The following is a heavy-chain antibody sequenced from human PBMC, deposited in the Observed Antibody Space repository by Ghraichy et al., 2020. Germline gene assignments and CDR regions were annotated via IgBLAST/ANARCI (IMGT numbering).Heavy chain of an antibody. V-gene: IGHV2-70*11. CDR3: ARINAYIAAAGSFDY. D-gene: IGHD6-13*01. CDR2: IDWDDDK. CDR1: GFSLSTSGMC. J-gene: IGHJ4*02. Sequence: SGPTLVKPTQTLTLTCTFSGFSLSTSGMCVSWIRQPPGKALEWLARIDWDDDKYYSTSLKTRLTISKDTSKNQVVLTMTNMDPVDTATYYCARINAYIAAAGSFDYWGQGTLVTVPS.